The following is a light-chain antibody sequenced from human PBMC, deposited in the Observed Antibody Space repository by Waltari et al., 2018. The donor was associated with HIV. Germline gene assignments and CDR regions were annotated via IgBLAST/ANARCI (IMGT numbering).Light chain of an antibody. CDR1: QSISSW. V-gene: IGKV1-5*03. Sequence: DIQMTQSPSTLSASVGDRVTITCRASQSISSWLAWYQQKPGKAPKLLIYKASSLESGVPSRFSGSGSGTEFTLTISSLQPDDFATYYCQQYNSLDRTFGQGTKVEIK. J-gene: IGKJ1*01. CDR3: QQYNSLDRT. CDR2: KAS.